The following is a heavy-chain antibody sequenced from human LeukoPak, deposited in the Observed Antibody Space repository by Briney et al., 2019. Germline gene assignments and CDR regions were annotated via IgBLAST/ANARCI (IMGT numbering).Heavy chain of an antibody. CDR3: AREYYGSGSYYNVGH. V-gene: IGHV3-20*04. D-gene: IGHD3-10*01. Sequence: GGSLRLSCAASGFTFDDYGMSRVRQAPGKGLEWVSGINWNGGRTGYADSVKGRFTISRDNAKKSLYVQMNSLRAEDTALYYCAREYYGSGSYYNVGHWGQGTLVTVSS. J-gene: IGHJ4*02. CDR1: GFTFDDYG. CDR2: INWNGGRT.